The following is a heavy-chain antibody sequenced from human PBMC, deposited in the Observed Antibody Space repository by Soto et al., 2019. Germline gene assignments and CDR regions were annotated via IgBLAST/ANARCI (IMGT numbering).Heavy chain of an antibody. J-gene: IGHJ1*01. CDR2: IYYSGST. CDR3: ARVPVGAASGAFQH. V-gene: IGHV4-59*01. D-gene: IGHD1-26*01. Sequence: PSETLSLTCTVSGGSISSYYWSWIRQPPGKGLEWIGYIYYSGSTNYNPSLKSRVTISVDTSKNQFSLKLSSVTAADTAVYYCARVPVGAASGAFQHWGQGTLVTVYS. CDR1: GGSISSYY.